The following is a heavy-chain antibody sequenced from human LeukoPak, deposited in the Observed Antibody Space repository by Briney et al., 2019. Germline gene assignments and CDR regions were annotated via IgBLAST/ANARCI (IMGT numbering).Heavy chain of an antibody. CDR2: IYYSGST. V-gene: IGHV4-39*07. CDR1: GGSISSSSYY. CDR3: ARDGIVGTN. J-gene: IGHJ4*02. Sequence: SETLSLTCTVSGGSISSSSYYWGWIRQPPGEGLEWIGSIYYSGSTYYNPSLKSRVTISVDTSKNQFSLKLSSVTAADTAVYYCARDGIVGTNWGQGTLVTVSS. D-gene: IGHD1-26*01.